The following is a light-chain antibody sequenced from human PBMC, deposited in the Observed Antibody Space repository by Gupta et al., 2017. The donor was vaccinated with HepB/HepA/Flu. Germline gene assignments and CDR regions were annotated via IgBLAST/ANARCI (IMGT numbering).Light chain of an antibody. CDR3: QQRSNWPPIT. V-gene: IGKV3-11*01. CDR1: QSVSGY. Sequence: EIVLTQSLATLSLSPGYRATLSCKASQSVSGYLAWYQQIPGQAPRLLIYDASNRATGIPARFSGSGSGTGITLTISSLEPEDLAVYDCQQRSNWPPITFGQGTRLEIK. J-gene: IGKJ5*01. CDR2: DAS.